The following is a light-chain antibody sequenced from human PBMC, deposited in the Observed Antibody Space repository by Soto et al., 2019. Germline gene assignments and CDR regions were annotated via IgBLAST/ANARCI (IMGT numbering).Light chain of an antibody. V-gene: IGKV1-27*01. CDR2: AAS. J-gene: IGKJ1*01. Sequence: DIPMTQSPSSLSASLGDRVTITSRASQGIGNYLAWYQLQPGKVPKLLIYAASTLQSGVPSRVSGSGSGTDFTLTISSLQPEDVATYFCQKYNSAPRTFGQGTKVEI. CDR1: QGIGNY. CDR3: QKYNSAPRT.